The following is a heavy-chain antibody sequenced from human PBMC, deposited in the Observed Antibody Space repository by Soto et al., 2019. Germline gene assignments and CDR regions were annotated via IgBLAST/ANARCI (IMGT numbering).Heavy chain of an antibody. CDR2: ISGSGGST. CDR3: AKMRGMQVWEYYLDY. CDR1: GFTFRTYA. V-gene: IGHV3-23*01. J-gene: IGHJ4*02. Sequence: EVQVLESGGGLVQPGGSLRLSCAACGFTFRTYAMSWVRQAPGKGLEWVSTISGSGGSTKYADSVKGRFTVSRDNSKNTVFLQMSSLRAEDTAVYYCAKMRGMQVWEYYLDYWGQGTLVTVSS. D-gene: IGHD3-16*01.